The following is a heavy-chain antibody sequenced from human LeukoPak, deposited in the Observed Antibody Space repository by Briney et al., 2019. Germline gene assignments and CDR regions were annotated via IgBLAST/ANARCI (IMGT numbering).Heavy chain of an antibody. CDR1: GGSISSYY. Sequence: SETLSLTCTVSGGSISSYYWSWIRQPPGKGLEWIGFIYYSGSTNSNPSLKSRVTISVDTSKNQFSLKLSSVTAADTAVYYCARPSLDYGGIDAFDFWGQGTLVTVSS. V-gene: IGHV4-59*08. J-gene: IGHJ3*01. CDR2: IYYSGST. D-gene: IGHD4-23*01. CDR3: ARPSLDYGGIDAFDF.